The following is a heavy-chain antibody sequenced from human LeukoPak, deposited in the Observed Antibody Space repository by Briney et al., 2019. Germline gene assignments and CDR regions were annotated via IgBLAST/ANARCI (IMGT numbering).Heavy chain of an antibody. Sequence: PSETLSLTCAVSGYSISSGYYWGWIRRPPGKGLGWSGSIYHSGSTYYNPSLKSRVIISVDTSKIQFSLKLSSVTAADTAVYYCASATFDYGGNHDYWGQGTLVTVSS. D-gene: IGHD4-23*01. CDR1: GYSISSGYY. CDR2: IYHSGST. V-gene: IGHV4-38-2*01. CDR3: ASATFDYGGNHDY. J-gene: IGHJ4*02.